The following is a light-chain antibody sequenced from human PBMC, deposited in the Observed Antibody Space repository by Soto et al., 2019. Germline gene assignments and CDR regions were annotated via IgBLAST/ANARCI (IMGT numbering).Light chain of an antibody. J-gene: IGLJ2*01. CDR1: NIGSKS. CDR3: QLWDGGSGHRV. V-gene: IGLV3-21*04. CDR2: YDR. Sequence: SYVLTQPPSVSVAPGKAARIPCGGNNIGSKSVHWYQQKPGQAPLLVIYYDRDRPSGIPERFSGSNSGNTATLTISRVEAGDEADYYCQLWDGGSGHRVFGGGTKLTVL.